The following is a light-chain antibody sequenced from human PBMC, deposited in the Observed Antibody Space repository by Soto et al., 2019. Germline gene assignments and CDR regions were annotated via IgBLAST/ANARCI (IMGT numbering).Light chain of an antibody. Sequence: DIVLTQTRLSSPVTLGQPASISCRSSQSLVHIDGNTYFNWLQQRQGQPPRLLIYKISNRCPGVPDRFSGSGAGTDFTRKISRVEAEDVGVYYYMQATQSYTVGQGTRLEIK. J-gene: IGKJ2*01. CDR1: QSLVHIDGNTY. V-gene: IGKV2-24*01. CDR2: KIS. CDR3: MQATQSYT.